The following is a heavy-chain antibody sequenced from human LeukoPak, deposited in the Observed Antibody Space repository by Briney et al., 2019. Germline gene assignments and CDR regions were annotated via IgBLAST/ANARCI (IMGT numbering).Heavy chain of an antibody. CDR3: ARGRSQTDTIDY. CDR2: ISSGSSYI. V-gene: IGHV3-21*06. D-gene: IGHD1-14*01. J-gene: IGHJ4*02. Sequence: GGSLRLSCAASGFTFSTYSMNWVRQAPGKGLEWVSFISSGSSYIYYADSVKGRFTISRDNAKNSLYLQMNSLRDEDTAVYYCARGRSQTDTIDYWGKGTLVTVSS. CDR1: GFTFSTYS.